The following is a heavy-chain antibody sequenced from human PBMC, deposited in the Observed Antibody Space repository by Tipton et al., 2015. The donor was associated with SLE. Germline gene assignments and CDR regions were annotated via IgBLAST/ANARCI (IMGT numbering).Heavy chain of an antibody. Sequence: QLVQSGAEVRKPGASVKVSCKASGNTFTGYYFHWVRQAPGQGLEWMGWIDLNIGDTNYAQKFQGRVTMTRDTSFTTAYMELTRLTSDDTAVYYCARGGAAAGTFDYWGQGTLVTVSS. CDR1: GNTFTGYY. D-gene: IGHD6-13*01. CDR2: IDLNIGDT. J-gene: IGHJ4*02. V-gene: IGHV1-2*02. CDR3: ARGGAAAGTFDY.